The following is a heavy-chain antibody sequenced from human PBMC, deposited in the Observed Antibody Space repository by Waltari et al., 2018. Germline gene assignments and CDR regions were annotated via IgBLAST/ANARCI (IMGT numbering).Heavy chain of an antibody. J-gene: IGHJ5*02. V-gene: IGHV3-23*01. CDR3: AKVDNDYDL. Sequence: EVQLLESGGDLVQPGGSLRLSCAASGFAFDSYTMPWVRQAPGKGLEWVSAISGSGGSTDYADSVKGRFTISRDNSKDTVYLQMSTLRAEDTALYYCAKVDNDYDLWGQGTLVTVSS. CDR1: GFAFDSYT. CDR2: ISGSGGST. D-gene: IGHD4-17*01.